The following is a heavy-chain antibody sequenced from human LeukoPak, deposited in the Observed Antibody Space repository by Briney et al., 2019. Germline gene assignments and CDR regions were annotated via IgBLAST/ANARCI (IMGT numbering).Heavy chain of an antibody. V-gene: IGHV3-23*01. CDR1: GFTFRNYA. CDR3: AISPSRVVIDNY. J-gene: IGHJ4*02. CDR2: IGNSDGSK. D-gene: IGHD3-3*01. Sequence: GGSLRLSCAASGFTFRNYAMSWVRQAPGKGLEWVSAIGNSDGSKFYADSVQGRFTISGDNSKNTLYLQMNSLRVEDTAVYYCAISPSRVVIDNYWGQGTLVTVSS.